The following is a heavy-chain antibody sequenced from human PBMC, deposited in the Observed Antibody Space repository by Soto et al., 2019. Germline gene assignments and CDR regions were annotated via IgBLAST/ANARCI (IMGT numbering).Heavy chain of an antibody. CDR2: IDPSDSYT. D-gene: IGHD3-10*01. V-gene: IGHV5-10-1*01. CDR1: GYSFTIYW. CDR3: ARHTGSGSYYSVYFDY. Sequence: GESLKISCKGSGYSFTIYWISWVRQMPGKGLEWMGRIDPSDSYTNYSPSFQGHVTISADKSISTAYLQWSSLKASDTAMYYCARHTGSGSYYSVYFDYWGQGTLVTVSS. J-gene: IGHJ4*02.